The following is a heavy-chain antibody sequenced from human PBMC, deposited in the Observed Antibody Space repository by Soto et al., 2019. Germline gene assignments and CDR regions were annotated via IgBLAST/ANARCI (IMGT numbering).Heavy chain of an antibody. V-gene: IGHV4-39*01. CDR1: GGSISSYSHY. J-gene: IGHJ5*02. Sequence: QLQLQESGPGLVKPSETLSLTCTVSGGSISSYSHYWGWIRQPPGKGLEWIGSIYYSGSTDYNPSLKSRVTISVDTSKNLFSLKPSSGTAADTAIYYCARNSTYYGWFDPWGQGTRVTVSS. CDR2: IYYSGST. CDR3: ARNSTYYGWFDP. D-gene: IGHD4-17*01.